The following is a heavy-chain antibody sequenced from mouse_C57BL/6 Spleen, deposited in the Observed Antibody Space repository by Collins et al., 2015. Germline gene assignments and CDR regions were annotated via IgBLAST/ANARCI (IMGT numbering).Heavy chain of an antibody. CDR3: ARENYDYAMDY. D-gene: IGHD2-4*01. CDR2: INTYSGVP. V-gene: IGHV9-3*01. J-gene: IGHJ4*01. Sequence: QIQSVQSGPELKKPGETVKISCKASGYTFTTYGMSWVKQAPGKGLKWMGWINTYSGVPTYADDFKGRFAFSLETSASTAYLQINNLKNEDTATYFCARENYDYAMDYWGQGTSVTVSS. CDR1: GYTFTTYG.